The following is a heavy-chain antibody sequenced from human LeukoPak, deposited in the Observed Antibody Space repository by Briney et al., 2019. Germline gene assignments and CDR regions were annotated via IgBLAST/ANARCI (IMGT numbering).Heavy chain of an antibody. CDR2: INPNSGGT. D-gene: IGHD3-10*01. CDR3: ARESLGSGDY. V-gene: IGHV1-2*02. Sequence: ASVKVSCKASGYPFIGYYLHWVRQAPGQGLEWMGWINPNSGGTNYAQKFQGRVTMTRDTSISTAYMELSRLRSDDTAVYYCARESLGSGDYWGQGTLVTVSS. CDR1: GYPFIGYY. J-gene: IGHJ4*02.